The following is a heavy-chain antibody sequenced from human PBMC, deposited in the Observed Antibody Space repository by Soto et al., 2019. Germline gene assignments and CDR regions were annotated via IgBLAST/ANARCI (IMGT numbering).Heavy chain of an antibody. CDR2: IYHSGST. V-gene: IGHV4-30-2*01. J-gene: IGHJ5*02. CDR3: ARAGTGYCSGGSCYHNWSDP. CDR1: GGSISSGGYS. D-gene: IGHD2-15*01. Sequence: SETLSLTCAASGGSISSGGYSWSWIRQPPGKGLEWIGYIYHSGSTYYNPSLKSRVTISVDRSKNQFSLKLSSVTAADTAVYYCARAGTGYCSGGSCYHNWSDPWGQGTLVTVSS.